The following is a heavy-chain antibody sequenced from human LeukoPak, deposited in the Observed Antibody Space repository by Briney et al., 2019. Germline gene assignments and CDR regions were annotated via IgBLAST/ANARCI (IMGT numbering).Heavy chain of an antibody. Sequence: SVKVSCKASGGTFSSYAISWVRQAPGQGLEWMGGIIPIFGTANYAQKFQGRVTITADKSTSTAYMELSSLRSEDTAVFYCCGTITAAAGTFDYWGQGTLVTVSS. J-gene: IGHJ4*02. CDR3: CGTITAAAGTFDY. D-gene: IGHD6-13*01. CDR1: GGTFSSYA. V-gene: IGHV1-69*06. CDR2: IIPIFGTA.